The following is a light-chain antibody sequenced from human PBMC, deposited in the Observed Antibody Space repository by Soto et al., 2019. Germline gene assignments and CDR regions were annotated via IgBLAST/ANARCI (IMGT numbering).Light chain of an antibody. Sequence: EIVMTQSPATLSASPGERATLSCRASQSVSSNLAWYQQKPGQAPRLLIYGASTRATGIPVRFSGSGSGTEFTLTISSLQSEDFAVYYCQQYNNWPRTFGQGTKVEIK. J-gene: IGKJ1*01. V-gene: IGKV3-15*01. CDR1: QSVSSN. CDR2: GAS. CDR3: QQYNNWPRT.